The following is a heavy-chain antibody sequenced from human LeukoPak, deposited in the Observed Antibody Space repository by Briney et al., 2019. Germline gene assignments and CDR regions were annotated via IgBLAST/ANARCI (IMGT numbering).Heavy chain of an antibody. V-gene: IGHV4-31*03. D-gene: IGHD3-3*01. Sequence: PSETLSLTCTVSGGSISSGGYYWSWIRQHPGKGLEWIGEINHSGSTNYNPSLKSRVTISVDTSKDQFSLKLSSVTAADTAVYYCARGGIGMVDFWSGYYHDKYNWFDPWGQGTLVTVSS. J-gene: IGHJ5*02. CDR1: GGSISSGGYY. CDR3: ARGGIGMVDFWSGYYHDKYNWFDP. CDR2: INHSGST.